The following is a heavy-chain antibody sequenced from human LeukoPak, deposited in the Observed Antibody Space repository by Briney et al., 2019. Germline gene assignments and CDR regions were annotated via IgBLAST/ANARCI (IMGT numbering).Heavy chain of an antibody. CDR2: ISAYNGNT. CDR1: GYTFTSYG. V-gene: IGHV1-18*01. J-gene: IGHJ3*02. D-gene: IGHD3-10*01. Sequence: ASVKVSCKASGYTFTSYGISWVRQAPGQGLEWMGWISAYNGNTNYAQKLQGRVTMTTDTSTSTAYMELRSLRSDDTAVYYCARDHSTMVRGVIMGAFGIWGQGTMVTVSS. CDR3: ARDHSTMVRGVIMGAFGI.